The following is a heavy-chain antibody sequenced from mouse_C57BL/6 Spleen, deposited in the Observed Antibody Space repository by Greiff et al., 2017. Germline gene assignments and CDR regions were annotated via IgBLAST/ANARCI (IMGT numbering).Heavy chain of an antibody. V-gene: IGHV5-9*01. CDR3: ARRGIYYDYDYFDY. CDR1: GFTFSSYT. Sequence: EVQRVESGGGLVKPGGSLKLSCAASGFTFSSYTMSWVRQTPEKRLEWVATISGGGGNTYYPDSVKGRFTISRDNAKNTLYLQMSSLRSEDTALYYCARRGIYYDYDYFDYWGQGTTLTVSS. CDR2: ISGGGGNT. J-gene: IGHJ2*01. D-gene: IGHD2-4*01.